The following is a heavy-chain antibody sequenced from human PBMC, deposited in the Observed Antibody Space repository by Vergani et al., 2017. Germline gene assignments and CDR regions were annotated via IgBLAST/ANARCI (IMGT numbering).Heavy chain of an antibody. CDR2: MYHSGST. CDR3: ARHCGSGNFYQRFDS. V-gene: IGHV4-59*01. Sequence: QVRLQESGPGLVKPSETLSLTCSVSGGSMSGYYWSWIRQPPGKELEWIGYMYHSGSTNYNPSLETRVTISGDTSKNQFSLKLKSVTAADTALYYCARHCGSGNFYQRFDSWGQGTLVTVSS. CDR1: GGSMSGYY. J-gene: IGHJ4*02. D-gene: IGHD3-10*01.